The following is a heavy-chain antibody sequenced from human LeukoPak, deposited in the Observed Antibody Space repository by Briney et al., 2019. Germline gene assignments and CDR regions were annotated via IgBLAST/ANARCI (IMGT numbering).Heavy chain of an antibody. CDR2: IKSKTDGGTT. V-gene: IGHV3-15*01. D-gene: IGHD6-19*01. Sequence: PGGSLRLSCAASGFTFSNAWMSWVRQAPGKGLEWVGRIKSKTDGGTTEYAAPVKGRFTISRDDSKNTLHLQVNSLKTEDTAVYYCTTDRLRVAGAGIFFDYWGQGTLVTVSS. CDR3: TTDRLRVAGAGIFFDY. CDR1: GFTFSNAW. J-gene: IGHJ4*02.